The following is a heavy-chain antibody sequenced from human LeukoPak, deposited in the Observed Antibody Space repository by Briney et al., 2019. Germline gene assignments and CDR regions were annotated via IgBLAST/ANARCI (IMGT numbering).Heavy chain of an antibody. V-gene: IGHV3-30*02. CDR3: AKVGASEWSIVLGPIKY. CDR2: IRYDGSNK. Sequence: GGSLRLSCAASGFTFSTYGMHWVRQAPGKGLEWVAFIRYDGSNKYYADSVKGRFTISRDNSKNTLYLQMNSLRAEDTAVYYCAKVGASEWSIVLGPIKYWGQGTLVSVSS. CDR1: GFTFSTYG. D-gene: IGHD2-8*01. J-gene: IGHJ4*02.